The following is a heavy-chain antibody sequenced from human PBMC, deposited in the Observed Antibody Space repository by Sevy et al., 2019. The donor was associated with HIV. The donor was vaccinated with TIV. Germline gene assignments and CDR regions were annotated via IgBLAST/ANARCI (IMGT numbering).Heavy chain of an antibody. CDR1: GFTFSNYA. CDR3: AKGRQLVSGCFGTYFDS. J-gene: IGHJ4*02. Sequence: GGSLRLSCAASGFTFSNYAMSWVRQAPGKGLEWVSTFSSSGLSTFIGSAGTTYYTDSVKGRFTISRDNSKNTLYLQMNSLRAEDTAVYYCAKGRQLVSGCFGTYFDSWGQGTLVTVSS. CDR2: FSSSGLSTFIGSAGTT. V-gene: IGHV3-23*01. D-gene: IGHD6-13*01.